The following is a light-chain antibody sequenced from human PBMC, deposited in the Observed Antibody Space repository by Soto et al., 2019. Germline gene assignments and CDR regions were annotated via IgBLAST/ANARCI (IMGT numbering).Light chain of an antibody. CDR2: NDD. Sequence: QPVLTQPPSVSGTPGLMVNISCSGGISNIGKDTVNWYQQLPGTAPKLLMFNDDKRPSGVPDRFSGSRSGTSASLAISGLQSDDEAVYFCSTWDDSLNGWVFGGGTKLTVL. V-gene: IGLV1-44*01. CDR1: ISNIGKDT. CDR3: STWDDSLNGWV. J-gene: IGLJ3*02.